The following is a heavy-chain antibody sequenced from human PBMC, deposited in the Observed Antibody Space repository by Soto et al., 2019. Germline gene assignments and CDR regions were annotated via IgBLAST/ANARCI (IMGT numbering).Heavy chain of an antibody. CDR3: AKWPKYDSSGYYWPYYFDY. J-gene: IGHJ4*02. Sequence: WGSRRLSXAASGFTFSSYGMHRVRQAPGKALEWVAVISYDGSNKYYADSVKGRFTISRDNSKNTLYLQMNSLRAEDTAVYYCAKWPKYDSSGYYWPYYFDYWGQGTLVTVSS. CDR1: GFTFSSYG. D-gene: IGHD3-22*01. V-gene: IGHV3-30*18. CDR2: ISYDGSNK.